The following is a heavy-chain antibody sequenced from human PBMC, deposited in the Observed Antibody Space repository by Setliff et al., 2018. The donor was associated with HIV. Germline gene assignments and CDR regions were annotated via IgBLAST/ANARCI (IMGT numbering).Heavy chain of an antibody. J-gene: IGHJ5*02. CDR3: ARHRAQRGSGTYYDDWFDP. Sequence: KASETLSLTCAAYGGSLSGYYWSWIRQTPGKGLEWIGEVHYSGRTAYNPSLQSRVAISVDMYRNQFFLRLTSVTAADTPVYYCARHRAQRGSGTYYDDWFDPWGQGTLVTVSS. D-gene: IGHD3-10*01. CDR1: GGSLSGYY. V-gene: IGHV4-34*01. CDR2: VHYSGRT.